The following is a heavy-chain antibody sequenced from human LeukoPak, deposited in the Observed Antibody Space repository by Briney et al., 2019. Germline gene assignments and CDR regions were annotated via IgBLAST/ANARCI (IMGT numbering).Heavy chain of an antibody. D-gene: IGHD3-9*01. J-gene: IGHJ3*02. CDR1: GGSISSSSYY. V-gene: IGHV4-39*01. Sequence: SETLSLTCTVSGGSISSSSYYWGWIRQPPGKGLEWIGSIYYSGSTYYNPSLKSRVPISVDTSKNQFSLKLSSVTAADTAVYYCANGRYFDWFSAFGIWGQGTMVTVSS. CDR2: IYYSGST. CDR3: ANGRYFDWFSAFGI.